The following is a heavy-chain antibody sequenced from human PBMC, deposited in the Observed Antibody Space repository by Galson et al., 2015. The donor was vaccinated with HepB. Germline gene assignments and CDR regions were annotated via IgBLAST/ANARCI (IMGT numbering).Heavy chain of an antibody. CDR2: INPNSGGI. V-gene: IGHV1-2*02. J-gene: IGHJ4*02. Sequence: QSGAEVKKPGESLRISCKASGYTFTGCYMHWVRQAPGQGLEWMGWINPNSGGINYAQKFQGRVTMTRDTSISTAYMELSRLRSDDTAVYYCARDYYDSSGYYQPFDYWGQGTLVTVSS. D-gene: IGHD3-22*01. CDR1: GYTFTGCY. CDR3: ARDYYDSSGYYQPFDY.